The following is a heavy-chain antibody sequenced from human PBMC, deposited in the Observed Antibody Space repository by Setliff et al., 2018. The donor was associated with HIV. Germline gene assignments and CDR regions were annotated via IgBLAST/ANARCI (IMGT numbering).Heavy chain of an antibody. D-gene: IGHD3-10*01. Sequence: SETLSLTCAFNGGSFSGYYWMWIRQSPGEGPEWIGEINHSGNTNYNPSLKSRVTMSGDTSKNQFSLNLTSVTAADTAVYFCARGLGRGSGTYYYPPGYWGPGTLVTVSS. J-gene: IGHJ4*02. V-gene: IGHV4-34*01. CDR1: GGSFSGYY. CDR3: ARGLGRGSGTYYYPPGY. CDR2: INHSGNT.